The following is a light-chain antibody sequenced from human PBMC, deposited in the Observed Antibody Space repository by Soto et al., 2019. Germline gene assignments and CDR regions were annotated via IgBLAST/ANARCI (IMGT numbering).Light chain of an antibody. CDR1: QSVGSN. J-gene: IGKJ1*01. CDR3: QQYDKWPPYT. CDR2: GAS. Sequence: EVVLTQSPGSLSVSPGERATLSCRASQSVGSNLVWYQQKPGRAPRLLIYGASTRATGVPARFGGSGSVTEFTLTISGLQSEDFAVYYCQQYDKWPPYTFGQGTKVDIK. V-gene: IGKV3-15*01.